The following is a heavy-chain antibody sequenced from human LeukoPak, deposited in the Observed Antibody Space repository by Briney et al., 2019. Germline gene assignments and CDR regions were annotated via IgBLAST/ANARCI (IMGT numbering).Heavy chain of an antibody. Sequence: PGGSLRPSCAASGFTFSSYEMNWVRQAPGKGLEWVSYISSSGITIYYADSVKGRFTISRDNAKNSLYLQMNSLRAEDTAVYYCARDNDYGDYFDYWGQGTLVTVSS. CDR2: ISSSGITI. CDR1: GFTFSSYE. D-gene: IGHD4-17*01. CDR3: ARDNDYGDYFDY. J-gene: IGHJ4*02. V-gene: IGHV3-48*03.